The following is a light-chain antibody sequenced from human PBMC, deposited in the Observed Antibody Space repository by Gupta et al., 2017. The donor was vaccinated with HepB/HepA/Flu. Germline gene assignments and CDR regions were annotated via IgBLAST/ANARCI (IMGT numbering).Light chain of an antibody. CDR3: SAWDNSLSAHV. CDR2: KNN. Sequence: QAGLIQPPSVSKGSNQTATLTCTGNNNNVGSEGAVWLQQHEGHPPKLLSYKNNDRPSGISERFSASRSGNTASLTITGLQAEDEADYFCSAWDNSLSAHVFGTGTKVNIL. V-gene: IGLV10-54*04. J-gene: IGLJ1*01. CDR1: NNNVGSEG.